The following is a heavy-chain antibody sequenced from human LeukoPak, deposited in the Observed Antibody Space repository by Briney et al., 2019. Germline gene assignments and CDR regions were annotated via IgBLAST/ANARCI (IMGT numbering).Heavy chain of an antibody. D-gene: IGHD2-2*01. V-gene: IGHV3-30-3*01. J-gene: IGHJ4*02. Sequence: GRSLRLSCSASGFTFSSYAMHWVRQAPGKGLEWVAVISYDGSNKYYADSLKGRFTISRDNSKNTLYLQMNSLRAEDTAVYYCARDPSYCSSTSCYPAFDYWGQGTLVTVSS. CDR3: ARDPSYCSSTSCYPAFDY. CDR1: GFTFSSYA. CDR2: ISYDGSNK.